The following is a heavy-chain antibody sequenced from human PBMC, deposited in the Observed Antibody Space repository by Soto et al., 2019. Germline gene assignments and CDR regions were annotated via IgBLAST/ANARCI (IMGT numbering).Heavy chain of an antibody. D-gene: IGHD1-1*01. J-gene: IGHJ5*01. CDR1: GFTFSDYF. CDR2: ISTAGRTI. Sequence: QVLLVESGGGLAKPEGSLRLSCAASGFTFSDYFMSWIRQTPGKGLEWIAYISTAGRTIYYADSVRGRFTVSRDNAMNSLYLQMTGLRTEDTAAYYCVRAKVRAVTGTGWFDSWGQGTLVTVSS. CDR3: VRAKVRAVTGTGWFDS. V-gene: IGHV3-11*01.